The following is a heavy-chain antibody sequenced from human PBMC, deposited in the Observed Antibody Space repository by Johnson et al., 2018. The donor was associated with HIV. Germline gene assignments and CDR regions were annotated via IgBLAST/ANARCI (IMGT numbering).Heavy chain of an antibody. J-gene: IGHJ3*02. CDR1: GFSFSDFS. V-gene: IGHV3-30*01. Sequence: VQLVESGGGVVQPGRSLRLSCAASGFSFSDFSMHWVRQAPGKGLEWVTVISNDGSNKLYADSVKGRFTISRDIFKNTLYLQMNSLRAEDTAVYYCAKDLGGYSSSWNNAFDIWGQGTMVIVSS. CDR3: AKDLGGYSSSWNNAFDI. D-gene: IGHD6-13*01. CDR2: ISNDGSNK.